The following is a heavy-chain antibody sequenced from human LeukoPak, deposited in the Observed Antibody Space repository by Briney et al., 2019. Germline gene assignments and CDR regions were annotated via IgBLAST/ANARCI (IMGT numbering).Heavy chain of an antibody. CDR3: ANLRVAGGPDW. D-gene: IGHD3-9*01. V-gene: IGHV1-69*04. CDR1: GGTFSSYA. Sequence: SVKVSCKASGGTFSSYAISWVRQAPGQGLEWMGRIIPILGIANYAQKFQGRVTITADKSTSTAYMELSSLRSEERAVYYCANLRVAGGPDWWGEGTLVTVSS. CDR2: IIPILGIA. J-gene: IGHJ4*02.